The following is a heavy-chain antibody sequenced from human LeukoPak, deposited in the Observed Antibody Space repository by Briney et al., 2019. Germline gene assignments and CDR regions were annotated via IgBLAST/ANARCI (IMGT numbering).Heavy chain of an antibody. CDR3: ARVGGDSSGYRAGFDY. J-gene: IGHJ4*02. D-gene: IGHD3-22*01. CDR2: IYYSGST. V-gene: IGHV4-59*12. CDR1: GVSISSYY. Sequence: NTSETLSLTCTAPGVSISSYYWSWLRQPPGKGLEWLGYIYYSGSTNYNPSLKSRVTISVDTSKNQFSLKLSSVPAADTAVYYCARVGGDSSGYRAGFDYWGQGTLVTVSS.